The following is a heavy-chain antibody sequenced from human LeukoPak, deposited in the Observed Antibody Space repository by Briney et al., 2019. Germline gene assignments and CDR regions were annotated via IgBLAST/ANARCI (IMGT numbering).Heavy chain of an antibody. CDR3: ASLPRYSYGEYDY. Sequence: GASVKVSCKASGGTFSSYAISWVRQAPGRGLEWMEGIIPIFGTANYAQKFQGRVTITADESTSTAYMELSSLRSEDTAVYYCASLPRYSYGEYDYWGQGTLVTVSS. J-gene: IGHJ4*02. V-gene: IGHV1-69*13. CDR1: GGTFSSYA. CDR2: IIPIFGTA. D-gene: IGHD5-18*01.